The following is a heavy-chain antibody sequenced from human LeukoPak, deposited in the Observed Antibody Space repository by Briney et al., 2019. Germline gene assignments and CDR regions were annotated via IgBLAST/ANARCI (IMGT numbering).Heavy chain of an antibody. CDR1: GFTFDDYG. J-gene: IGHJ4*02. CDR2: IKGRAYGGTT. D-gene: IGHD2-15*01. V-gene: IGHV3-49*04. CDR3: RRDTRGGGSPAGPL. Sequence: GGSLRLSCAASGFTFDDYGMSWVRQAPGKGLEWVGFIKGRAYGGTTQYAASVRGRFSISRDDSKSIGYLQMNSLKTEDTAVYSCRRDTRGGGSPAGPLWGQGILVTVSS.